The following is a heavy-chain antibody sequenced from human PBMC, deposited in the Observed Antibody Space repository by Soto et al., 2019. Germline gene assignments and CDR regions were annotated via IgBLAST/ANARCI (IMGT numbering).Heavy chain of an antibody. V-gene: IGHV3-7*01. J-gene: IGHJ6*02. Sequence: GGSLRLSCAASTFPFSTYWMTWVRQAPGKGLEWVANIHRDEIEKYYMDSVKGRFTISRDNAKNSLYLQMTSLRAEDTAVYYCAGGNAPDVWGQGTTVTVSS. CDR2: IHRDEIEK. CDR3: AGGNAPDV. CDR1: TFPFSTYW.